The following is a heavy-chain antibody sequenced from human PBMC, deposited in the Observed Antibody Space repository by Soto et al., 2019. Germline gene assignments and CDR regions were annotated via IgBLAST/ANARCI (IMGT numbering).Heavy chain of an antibody. J-gene: IGHJ4*02. V-gene: IGHV1-69*02. CDR3: ARVDTSDSGYY. CDR2: IIPILGIA. CDR1: GGTFSSYT. D-gene: IGHD5-12*01. Sequence: QVQLVQSGAEVKKPGSSVKVSCKASGGTFSSYTISWVRQAPGQGLEWMGRIIPILGIANYAQKLQGRVTITADKSTSTAYMELSSLRSEDTAVYYCARVDTSDSGYYWGQGTLVTVSS.